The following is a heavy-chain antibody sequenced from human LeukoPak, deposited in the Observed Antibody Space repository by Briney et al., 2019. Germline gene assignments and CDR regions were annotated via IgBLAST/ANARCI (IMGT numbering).Heavy chain of an antibody. D-gene: IGHD1-26*01. J-gene: IGHJ6*03. Sequence: ASVKVSCKASGYTFTSSGISWVRQAPGQGLEWMGWISAYNGNTNYAQKLQGRVTMTTDTSTSTAYMELRSLRSDDTAVYYCARVGPRGSYFYYYYMDVWGKGTTVTVSS. CDR2: ISAYNGNT. CDR1: GYTFTSSG. V-gene: IGHV1-18*01. CDR3: ARVGPRGSYFYYYYMDV.